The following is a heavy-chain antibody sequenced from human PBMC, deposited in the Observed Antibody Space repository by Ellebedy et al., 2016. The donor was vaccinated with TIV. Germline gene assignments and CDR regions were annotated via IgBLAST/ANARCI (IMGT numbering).Heavy chain of an antibody. V-gene: IGHV3-23*01. CDR2: ISGSGEYT. CDR1: GFTFSSHA. CDR3: AKDRGYEGGRGIFDQ. D-gene: IGHD3-10*01. J-gene: IGHJ4*02. Sequence: GESLKISCAASGFTFSSHAMGWVRQAPGKGLEWVSGISGSGEYTYYADSVKGRFIISRDNFKNTLHLQMNSLRAGDTAVYYCAKDRGYEGGRGIFDQWGQGTLVSVSS.